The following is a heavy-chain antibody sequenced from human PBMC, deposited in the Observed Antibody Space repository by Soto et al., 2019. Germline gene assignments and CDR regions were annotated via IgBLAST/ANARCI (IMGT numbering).Heavy chain of an antibody. CDR1: GFTFSSYS. Sequence: EVQLVESGGGLVKPGGSLRLSCAASGFTFSSYSMNWVRQAPGKGLEWVSSISSSSSYIYYADSVKGRFTISRDNAKNSLYLQMNSLRAEDTAVYYCAAPGLRAVAGTPNYYYYGMDVCGQGTTVTVSS. D-gene: IGHD6-19*01. CDR2: ISSSSSYI. J-gene: IGHJ6*02. CDR3: AAPGLRAVAGTPNYYYYGMDV. V-gene: IGHV3-21*01.